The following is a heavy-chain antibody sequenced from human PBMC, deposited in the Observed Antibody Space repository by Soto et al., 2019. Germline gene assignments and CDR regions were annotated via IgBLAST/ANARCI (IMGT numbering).Heavy chain of an antibody. J-gene: IGHJ4*02. CDR1: GGSISSSSYY. CDR3: ARRPRFTPFDSNPPDY. Sequence: SETLSLTCTVSGGSISSSSYYWGWIRQPPGKGLEWIGSIYYSGSTYYNPSLKSRVTISVDTSKNQFSLKLSSVTAADTAVYYCARRPRFTPFDSNPPDYWGQGTLVTVSS. D-gene: IGHD4-4*01. V-gene: IGHV4-39*01. CDR2: IYYSGST.